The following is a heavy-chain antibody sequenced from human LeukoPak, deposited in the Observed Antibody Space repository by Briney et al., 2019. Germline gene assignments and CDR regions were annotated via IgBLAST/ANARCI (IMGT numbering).Heavy chain of an antibody. V-gene: IGHV1-18*01. J-gene: IGHJ4*02. CDR3: ARDFATWYFDY. CDR1: GYTFSSYH. Sequence: GASVKVSCKASGYTFSSYHVSWVRQTPGQGLEWMGWISTYDGNTNYAQNFQGRVAMTTDTSTSTAYKELRSLRSDDTAVYYGARDFATWYFDYWGQGTLATVSS. D-gene: IGHD2-15*01. CDR2: ISTYDGNT.